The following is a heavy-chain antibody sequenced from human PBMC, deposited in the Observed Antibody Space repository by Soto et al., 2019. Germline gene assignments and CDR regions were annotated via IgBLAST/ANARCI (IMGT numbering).Heavy chain of an antibody. CDR1: GYTFTGYY. V-gene: IGHV1-2*04. CDR3: AREGGGLRLYYDFWSGYPYYGMDV. CDR2: INPNSGGT. J-gene: IGHJ6*02. D-gene: IGHD3-3*01. Sequence: ASVKVSCKASGYTFTGYYMHWVRQAPGQGLEWMGWINPNSGGTNYAQKFQGWVTMTRDTSISTAYMELSRLRSDDTAVYYCAREGGGLRLYYDFWSGYPYYGMDVWGQGTTVTVSS.